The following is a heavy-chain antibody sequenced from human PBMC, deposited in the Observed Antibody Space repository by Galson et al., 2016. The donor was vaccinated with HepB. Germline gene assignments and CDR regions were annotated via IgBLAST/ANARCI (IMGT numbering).Heavy chain of an antibody. V-gene: IGHV3-7*04. J-gene: IGHJ4*02. CDR2: IKQEGNQE. CDR3: ARAQWILARRAAYFDH. Sequence: SRRLSGAASGFPFSNYWMNWVRQAPGKGLEWVANIKQEGNQEYYADSVKGRFTVSRDNARNSLYLQMNSLRGDDTAVYYCARAQWILARRAAYFDHWGQGILVTVSS. CDR1: GFPFSNYW. D-gene: IGHD5-18*01.